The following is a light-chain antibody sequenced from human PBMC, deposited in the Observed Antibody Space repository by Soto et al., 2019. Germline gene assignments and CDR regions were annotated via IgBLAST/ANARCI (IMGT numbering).Light chain of an antibody. CDR3: KSYAGSNTYV. J-gene: IGLJ1*01. V-gene: IGLV2-8*01. CDR2: EVV. Sequence: QSALAQPPSASGSPGQSVTISCTGTKSDIGVYDFVSWYQHHPGKAPRLIIYEVVQRPSGVPDRFSGSKSGNTASLTVSGLQAADEAAYFCKSYAGSNTYVLGSGTKV. CDR1: KSDIGVYDF.